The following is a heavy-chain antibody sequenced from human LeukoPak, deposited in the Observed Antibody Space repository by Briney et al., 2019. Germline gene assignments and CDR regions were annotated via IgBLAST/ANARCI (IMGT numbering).Heavy chain of an antibody. V-gene: IGHV1-2*02. J-gene: IGHJ1*01. CDR1: GYRFTAYP. D-gene: IGHD2-2*03. CDR2: MNPHSGET. CDR3: ARGMDAEAFQN. Sequence: ASVTVSCTTSGYRFTAYPLHWVRQAPGQGLEWLGWMNPHSGETSNAQKFQGRVTMTRDTSISVAYMELSSLRSDDTAVYYCARGMDAEAFQNWGQGTLVTVSS.